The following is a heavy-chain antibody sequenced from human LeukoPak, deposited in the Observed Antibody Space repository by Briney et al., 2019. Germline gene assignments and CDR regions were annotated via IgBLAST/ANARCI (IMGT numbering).Heavy chain of an antibody. D-gene: IGHD4-17*01. CDR1: GFTVSSNS. V-gene: IGHV3-53*01. CDR2: IYSGGNT. Sequence: GSLRLSCTVSGFTVSSNSMSWVRQAPGKGLEWVSFIYSGGNTHYSDSVKGRFTISRGNSKNTLYLQMNSLRADDTAVYYCARRAGEDSHPYDYWGQGTLVTVSS. J-gene: IGHJ4*02. CDR3: ARRAGEDSHPYDY.